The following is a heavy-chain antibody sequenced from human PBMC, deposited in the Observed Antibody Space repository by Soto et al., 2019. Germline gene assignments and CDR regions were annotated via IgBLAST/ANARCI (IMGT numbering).Heavy chain of an antibody. V-gene: IGHV6-1*01. J-gene: IGHJ6*02. D-gene: IGHD6-25*01. CDR2: TYYRSKWYN. Sequence: SQTLSLTCAISGDSVSSNSAAWNWIRQSPSRGLEWLGRTYYRSKWYNDYAVSVKSRITINPDTSKNQFSLQLNSVTPEDTAVYYCARDWKRAARNYYYYGMDVWGQGTTVTVSS. CDR3: ARDWKRAARNYYYYGMDV. CDR1: GDSVSSNSAA.